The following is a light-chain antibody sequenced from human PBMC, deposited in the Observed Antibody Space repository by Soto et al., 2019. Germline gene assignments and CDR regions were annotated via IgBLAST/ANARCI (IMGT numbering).Light chain of an antibody. J-gene: IGKJ4*01. CDR1: QSVSSK. CDR3: QQHKNWPLT. CDR2: GAS. V-gene: IGKV3-15*01. Sequence: EIVMTQSPATLSVSPGERATLSCWASQSVSSKLAWYQQKPGQAPRLLIYGASTRATAIPARFSGSGSGTEYTLTISGVQSEDFAVYYCQQHKNWPLTFGGGTKVEIK.